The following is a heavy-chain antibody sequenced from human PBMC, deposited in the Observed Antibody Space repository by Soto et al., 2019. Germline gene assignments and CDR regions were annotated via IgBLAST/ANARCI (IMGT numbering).Heavy chain of an antibody. D-gene: IGHD1-26*01. CDR1: GFTFSSYS. J-gene: IGHJ6*02. CDR2: ISSSSCYI. CDR3: ARVLSGSFYYYYGMDV. V-gene: IGHV3-21*01. Sequence: PGGSLRLSCAASGFTFSSYSMNWVRQAPGKGLEWVSSISSSSCYIYYADSVKGRFTISRDNAKNSLYLQMNSLRAEDTAVYYCARVLSGSFYYYYGMDVWGQGTTVTVSS.